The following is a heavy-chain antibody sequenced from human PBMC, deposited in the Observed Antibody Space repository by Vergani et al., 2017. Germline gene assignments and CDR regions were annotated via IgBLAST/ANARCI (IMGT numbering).Heavy chain of an antibody. CDR2: IIPIFGTA. V-gene: IGHV1-69*12. CDR3: ARGTSMTTVTNDAFDL. D-gene: IGHD4-17*01. J-gene: IGHJ3*01. Sequence: QVQLVQSGAEVKKPGSSVKVSCKASGGTFSSYAISWVRQAPGQGLEWMGGIIPIFGTANYAQKFQGRVTITADESTSTAYMELSSLRSEDTAVYYCARGTSMTTVTNDAFDLWGQGTMVTVSS. CDR1: GGTFSSYA.